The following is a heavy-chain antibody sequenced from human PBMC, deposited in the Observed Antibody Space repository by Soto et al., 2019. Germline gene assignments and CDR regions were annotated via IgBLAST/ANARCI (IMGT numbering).Heavy chain of an antibody. CDR3: ARHIAVPRTRGFDF. D-gene: IGHD6-19*01. CDR1: GGSISDNW. V-gene: IGHV4-4*02. Sequence: QVQLQESGPGLVKPSGTLSLTCAVSGGSISDNWWSWVRQPPGEGLEWIGAISHTGTTHYNTSLWSRVTISIDKSKYQLSLNLSSVTAADTAVYYCARHIAVPRTRGFDFWGQGTLVTVFS. J-gene: IGHJ4*02. CDR2: ISHTGTT.